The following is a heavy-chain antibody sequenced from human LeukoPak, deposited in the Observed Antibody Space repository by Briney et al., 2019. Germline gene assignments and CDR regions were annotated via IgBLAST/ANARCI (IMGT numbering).Heavy chain of an antibody. D-gene: IGHD3-10*02. J-gene: IGHJ6*03. V-gene: IGHV4-39*07. CDR3: ARLFGGRYYYYYYYMDV. CDR1: GGSLTSSSYY. Sequence: PSETLSLTCTVSGGSLTSSSYYWGWIRQPPGKGLEWIGSIYYSGSPYYKSSLKSRVTISVDTSKNQFSLKLSSVTAADTAVYYCARLFGGRYYYYYYYMDVWGKGTTVTISS. CDR2: IYYSGSP.